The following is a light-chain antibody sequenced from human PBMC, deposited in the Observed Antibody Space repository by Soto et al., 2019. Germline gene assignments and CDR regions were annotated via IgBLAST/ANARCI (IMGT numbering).Light chain of an antibody. V-gene: IGLV2-8*01. J-gene: IGLJ2*01. Sequence: QSVLTQPPSASGSPGQSVTISCIGTSSDVGGYNYVSWYQQHPGKAPKLMIYEVSKRPSGVPDRFSGSKSGNTASLTVSGLQAEDEADYYCRSYAASNNVGVFGGGTQLTVL. CDR1: SSDVGGYNY. CDR2: EVS. CDR3: RSYAASNNVGV.